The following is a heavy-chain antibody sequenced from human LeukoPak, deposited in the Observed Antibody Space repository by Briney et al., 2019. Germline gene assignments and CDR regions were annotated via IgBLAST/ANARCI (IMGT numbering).Heavy chain of an antibody. CDR3: ARRKGVRDVSVFDP. Sequence: SGTLSLACVDSGGSLTSDYRPWVRQSPGKGLEWIGYVYYTGSTKYHPSFQSRITTSLNTSMNQLSLIRTSVTAADTAIYYCARRKGVRDVSVFDPWGQGTLVTVPS. CDR1: GGSLTSDY. J-gene: IGHJ5*02. V-gene: IGHV4-59*08. CDR2: VYYTGST. D-gene: IGHD3-3*01.